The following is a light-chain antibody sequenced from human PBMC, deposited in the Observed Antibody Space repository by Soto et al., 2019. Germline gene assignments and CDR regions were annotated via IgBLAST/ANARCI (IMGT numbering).Light chain of an antibody. CDR3: QQSYSLPLT. J-gene: IGKJ3*01. Sequence: DIQMTQSPSSLSASVGDRVAITCRSSQSISDYLNWYQQKPGKALKLVIYGASNLQSGVPPRFRGSGSGSEFTLTISGLQPDEFAIYFCQQSYSLPLTFGPGTKVDV. V-gene: IGKV1-39*01. CDR2: GAS. CDR1: QSISDY.